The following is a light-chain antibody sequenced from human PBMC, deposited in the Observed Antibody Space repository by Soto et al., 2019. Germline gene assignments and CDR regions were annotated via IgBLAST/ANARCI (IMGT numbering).Light chain of an antibody. V-gene: IGKV3-15*01. CDR1: QSVSSN. CDR3: QQYYNWPPGT. J-gene: IGKJ1*01. CDR2: GAS. Sequence: EIVMTQSPATLSVSPGERATLSCRASQSVSSNLAWYQQRPGQAPRLLIYGASTRASGIPARFSGSESGTEFTHTISSLQSEDFAVYYCQQYYNWPPGTFGQGTKVEFK.